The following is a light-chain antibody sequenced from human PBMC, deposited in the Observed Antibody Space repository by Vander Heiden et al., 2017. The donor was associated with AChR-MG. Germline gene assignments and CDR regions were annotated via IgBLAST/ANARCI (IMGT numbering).Light chain of an antibody. V-gene: IGLV2-14*01. Sequence: QSALTQPASVSGAPGQSITIPCPGTSSDVGSYNYVSWYQQLPDKAPKVMIYDVSKRPSGVSNRFSGSKSGNTASLTISGLQAEDEADYYCSSYTSSAPNYVFGTGTKVTVL. CDR1: SSDVGSYNY. J-gene: IGLJ1*01. CDR2: DVS. CDR3: SSYTSSAPNYV.